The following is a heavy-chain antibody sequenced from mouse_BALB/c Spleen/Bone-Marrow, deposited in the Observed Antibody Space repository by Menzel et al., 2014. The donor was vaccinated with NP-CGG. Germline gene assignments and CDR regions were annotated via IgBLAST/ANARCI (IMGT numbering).Heavy chain of an antibody. CDR1: GFTFSSYA. D-gene: IGHD1-2*01. CDR2: ISSGGSYT. V-gene: IGHV5-9-4*01. CDR3: ARDHYGYYAMDY. Sequence: EVKLVESGGGLVKPGGSLKLSCAASGFTFSSYAMSWVRQSPEKRLEWVAEISSGGSYTYYPGTVTGRFTISRDNAKNTLCLEMSSLRSEDTAMYYCARDHYGYYAMDYWGQGTSVTVSS. J-gene: IGHJ4*01.